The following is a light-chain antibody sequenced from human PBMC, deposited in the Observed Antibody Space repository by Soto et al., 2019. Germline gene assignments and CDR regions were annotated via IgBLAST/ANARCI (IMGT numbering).Light chain of an antibody. CDR1: QSVSSY. CDR2: DAS. V-gene: IGKV3-11*01. J-gene: IGKJ2*01. CDR3: QQRSNWPPT. Sequence: EMVLTKSPATLSLSPGERATLSCRASQSVSSYLAWYQQKPGQAPRLLIYDASNRATGIPARFSGSGSGTDFTLTISSLEPEDFAVYYCQQRSNWPPTFGQGTKLEIK.